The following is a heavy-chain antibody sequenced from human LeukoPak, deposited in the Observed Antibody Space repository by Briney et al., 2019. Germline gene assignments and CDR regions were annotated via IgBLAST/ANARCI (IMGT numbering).Heavy chain of an antibody. CDR1: GGSISSSNW. V-gene: IGHV4-4*02. D-gene: IGHD3-9*01. CDR3: AREKDILTGYSNQYYYGMDV. Sequence: SGTLSLTCAVSGGSISSSNWWSWVRQPPGKGLEWIGEIYHSGSTNYNPSLKSRVTISVDKSKNQFSLKLSSVTAADTAVYYCAREKDILTGYSNQYYYGMDVWGQGTTVTVSS. J-gene: IGHJ6*02. CDR2: IYHSGST.